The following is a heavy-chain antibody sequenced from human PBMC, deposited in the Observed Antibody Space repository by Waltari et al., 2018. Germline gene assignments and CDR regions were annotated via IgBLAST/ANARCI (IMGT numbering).Heavy chain of an antibody. J-gene: IGHJ4*02. D-gene: IGHD2-21*01. CDR1: GFTFRRHG. V-gene: IGHV3-30*02. Sequence: QVQLVEPGGGGVPPGGSLRLSCAASGFTFRRHGMHWVRQAPGKGMEWVAFVRSDGSNAYYADSVKGRFTISRDNSKNTLYLQMNSLRVEDTAVYYCAIQCGGGCYQDYWGQGTLVTVSS. CDR2: VRSDGSNA. CDR3: AIQCGGGCYQDY.